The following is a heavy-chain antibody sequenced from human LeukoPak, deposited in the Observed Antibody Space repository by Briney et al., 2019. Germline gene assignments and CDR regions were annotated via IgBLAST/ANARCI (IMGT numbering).Heavy chain of an antibody. D-gene: IGHD2-2*01. CDR1: GYTFTGYY. CDR2: INPNSGGT. CDR3: AREIVVVPAARGVGNY. Sequence: ASVKVSCKASGYTFTGYYMHWVRQAPGQGLEWMGWINPNSGGTNYAQKFQGRVTMTRDTSISTAYMELSRLRSDDTAVYYCAREIVVVPAARGVGNYRGQGTLVTVSS. V-gene: IGHV1-2*02. J-gene: IGHJ4*02.